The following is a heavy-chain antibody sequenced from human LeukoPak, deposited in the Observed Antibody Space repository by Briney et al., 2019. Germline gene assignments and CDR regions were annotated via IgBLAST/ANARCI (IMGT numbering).Heavy chain of an antibody. V-gene: IGHV3-48*04. J-gene: IGHJ3*02. CDR1: GFTFSSHN. CDR2: ISSSYNTI. D-gene: IGHD6-19*01. Sequence: GGSLRLSCVASGFTFSSHNMNWVRQAPGKGLEWVSYISSSYNTIYYRDSVQGRFIISRDNAKNSLYLQMNSLRAEDTAVYYCARDGTRIAVARCDAFDIWGQGTMVTVSS. CDR3: ARDGTRIAVARCDAFDI.